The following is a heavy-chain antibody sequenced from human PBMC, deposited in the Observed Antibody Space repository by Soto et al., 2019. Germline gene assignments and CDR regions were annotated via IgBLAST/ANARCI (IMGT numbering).Heavy chain of an antibody. CDR3: ARDRAVAGNGPQSY. J-gene: IGHJ4*02. CDR2: IWYDGSNK. Sequence: LRLSCAASGFTFSNAWINWVRQAPGKGLEWVAVIWYDGSNKYYADSVKGRFTISRDNSKNTLYLQMNSLRAEDTAVYYCARDRAVAGNGPQSYWGQGTLVTVSS. V-gene: IGHV3-33*08. CDR1: GFTFSNAW. D-gene: IGHD6-19*01.